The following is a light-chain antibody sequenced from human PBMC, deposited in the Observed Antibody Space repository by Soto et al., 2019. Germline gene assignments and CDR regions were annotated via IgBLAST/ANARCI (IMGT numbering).Light chain of an antibody. Sequence: EIVMTQSPGTLSVSPGERATLSCRASQSVYRNLAWYQQKPGQAPRLLIYGTSSRATAIPARFSGSGSGTEFTLTISSLQSEDFAVYYCQQYGSSQFTFGPGTKVNIK. CDR2: GTS. J-gene: IGKJ3*01. CDR3: QQYGSSQFT. CDR1: QSVYRN. V-gene: IGKV3-15*01.